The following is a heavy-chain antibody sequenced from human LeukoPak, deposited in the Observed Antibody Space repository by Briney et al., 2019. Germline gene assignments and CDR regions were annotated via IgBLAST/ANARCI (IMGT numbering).Heavy chain of an antibody. Sequence: PSETLSLTCAVYGGSFSGYYWSWIRQPPGKGLEWIGEINHSGSTNYNPSLKSRVTISVDTSKNQFSLKLSSATAADTAVYYCARGLDSSGYYTFDYWGQGTLVTVSS. CDR3: ARGLDSSGYYTFDY. D-gene: IGHD3-22*01. V-gene: IGHV4-34*01. CDR1: GGSFSGYY. CDR2: INHSGST. J-gene: IGHJ4*02.